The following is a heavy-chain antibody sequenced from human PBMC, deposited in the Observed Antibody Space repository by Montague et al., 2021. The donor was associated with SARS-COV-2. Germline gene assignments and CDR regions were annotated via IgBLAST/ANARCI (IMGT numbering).Heavy chain of an antibody. CDR1: GGPMSDHY. CDR3: ARAVSVRRAVNWFDP. CDR2: IYYSGGI. J-gene: IGHJ5*02. V-gene: IGHV4-59*11. Sequence: SETLSLTCTVSGGPMSDHYWAWIRQPPGKGPEWLAYIYYSGGINSNASLKSRVSMSVDTSKNQFSLKLTSVTAADTAVYYCARAVSVRRAVNWFDPWGQGTLVTVSS. D-gene: IGHD3-10*01.